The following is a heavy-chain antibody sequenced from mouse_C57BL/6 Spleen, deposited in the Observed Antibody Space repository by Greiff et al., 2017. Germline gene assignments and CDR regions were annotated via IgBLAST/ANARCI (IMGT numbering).Heavy chain of an antibody. V-gene: IGHV14-2*01. D-gene: IGHD1-1*01. CDR2: IDTEDGET. Sequence: EVPLQQSGAELVKPGASVKLSCTASGFNIKDYYLHWVKQRTEQGLEWIGRIDTEDGETKYAPKFPGKATITADTSSNTAYMQLSSLTSEDTAVYYCALTTVVGAMDYWGQGTSVTVSS. CDR1: GFNIKDYY. J-gene: IGHJ4*01. CDR3: ALTTVVGAMDY.